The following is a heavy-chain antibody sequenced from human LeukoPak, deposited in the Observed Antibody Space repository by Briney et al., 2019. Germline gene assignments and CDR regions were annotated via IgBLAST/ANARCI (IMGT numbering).Heavy chain of an antibody. CDR1: GYTFTRYG. V-gene: IGHV1-18*01. Sequence: ASVKVSCKASGYTFTRYGVSWVRQAPGQGLEWMGWIRGDNGNTNYAQNFQGRVTMTTDTSTSTAYMELRSLRSDDTAVYYRARSYIVATTSDYWGQGTLVTVSS. J-gene: IGHJ4*02. CDR2: IRGDNGNT. CDR3: ARSYIVATTSDY. D-gene: IGHD5-12*01.